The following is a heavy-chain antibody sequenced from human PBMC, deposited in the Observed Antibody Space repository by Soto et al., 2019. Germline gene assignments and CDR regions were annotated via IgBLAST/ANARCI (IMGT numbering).Heavy chain of an antibody. CDR1: GFMFNNYW. D-gene: IGHD4-17*01. J-gene: IGHJ1*01. Sequence: EVRLVKCGGGLVQPGGSLRLSCAAAGFMFNNYWMSWVRQAPGQGLEGVANIKKDGSEKYYLDSGKGRCTISRDNAKNSVYLQMSSLRVEDTAVYYCGYNYGAYAPDAACFQHWGQGTLVTVSS. CDR2: IKKDGSEK. CDR3: GYNYGAYAPDAACFQH. V-gene: IGHV3-7*01.